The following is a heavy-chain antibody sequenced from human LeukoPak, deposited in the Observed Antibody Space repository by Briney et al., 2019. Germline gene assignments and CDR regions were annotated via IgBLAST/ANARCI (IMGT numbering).Heavy chain of an antibody. V-gene: IGHV3-33*01. CDR1: GFTFSSNG. CDR2: VSFDGSNK. J-gene: IGHJ6*02. D-gene: IGHD3-10*01. CDR3: ARAGRGWFGSMDV. Sequence: GTSLRLSCAASGFTFSSNGMHWVRQAPGKGLEWVAVVSFDGSNKYSEDSVKGRFSISRDNSRNTLYLQMNSLRAEDTAVYYCARAGRGWFGSMDVWGQGTTVTVSS.